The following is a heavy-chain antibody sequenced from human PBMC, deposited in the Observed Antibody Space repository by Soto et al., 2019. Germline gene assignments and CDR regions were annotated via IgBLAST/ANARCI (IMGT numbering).Heavy chain of an antibody. J-gene: IGHJ4*02. D-gene: IGHD2-2*01. CDR3: AKDQSGQLLWNGGYFDD. V-gene: IGHV3-23*01. CDR2: ISGSGGST. Sequence: PGGSLRLSCAASGFTFSSYAMSWVRQAPGKGLEWVSAISGSGGSTYYADSVKGRFTISRDNSKNTLYLQMNSLRAEDTAVYYCAKDQSGQLLWNGGYFDDRAQGTPVTVSS. CDR1: GFTFSSYA.